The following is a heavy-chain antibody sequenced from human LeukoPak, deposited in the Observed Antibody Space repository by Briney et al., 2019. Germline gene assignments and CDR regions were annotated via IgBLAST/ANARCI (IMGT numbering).Heavy chain of an antibody. CDR1: GFTFSSYG. CDR2: ISSDGSNQ. CDR3: AKARAAPSDFDF. Sequence: GGSLRLSCAASGFTFSSYGMHWVRQAPGKGLEWVAVISSDGSNQNYAGSVKGRFSVPRDNSKNTLYLQMNGLRAEDTAVYYCAKARAAPSDFDFWGQGALVTVSS. V-gene: IGHV3-30*18. D-gene: IGHD6-13*01. J-gene: IGHJ4*02.